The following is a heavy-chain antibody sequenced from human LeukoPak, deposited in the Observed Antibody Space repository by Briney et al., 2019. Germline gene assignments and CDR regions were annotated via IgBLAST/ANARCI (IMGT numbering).Heavy chain of an antibody. V-gene: IGHV3-48*03. CDR1: GFTFSSYE. Sequence: GGSLRLSCAASGFTFSSYEMNWVRQAPGKGLEWVSYISGSGSTIYYADPVKGRFTISRDNAKNSLYLQMNSLRAEDAAVYYCARKYCSSTSCLIDNWGQGTLVTVSS. CDR3: ARKYCSSTSCLIDN. CDR2: ISGSGSTI. D-gene: IGHD2-2*01. J-gene: IGHJ4*02.